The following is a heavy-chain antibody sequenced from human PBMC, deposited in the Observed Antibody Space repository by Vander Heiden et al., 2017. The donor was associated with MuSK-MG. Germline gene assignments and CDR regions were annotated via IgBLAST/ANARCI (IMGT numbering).Heavy chain of an antibody. CDR3: ARGEDYDGSGSLDLPIDY. D-gene: IGHD3-10*01. J-gene: IGHJ4*02. CDR2: IIPIFGTA. CDR1: GGTFSRYA. Sequence: QVQLVQSGAAVKKPGSSVKVSCQGSGGTFSRYAFSWGRQAPGQGLEWMGGIIPIFGTANYAQKFQGRVTITADKSTSTAYMELSSLRSEETAVYYCARGEDYDGSGSLDLPIDYCGQGTLVTVSS. V-gene: IGHV1-69*06.